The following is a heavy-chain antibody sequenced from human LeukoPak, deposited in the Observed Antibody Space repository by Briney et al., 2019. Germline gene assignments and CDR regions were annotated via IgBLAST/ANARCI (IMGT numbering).Heavy chain of an antibody. V-gene: IGHV4-39*07. CDR1: GGSISSSSYY. J-gene: IGHJ2*01. D-gene: IGHD6-13*01. Sequence: SETLSLTCTVSGGSISSSSYYWGWIRQPPGKGLEWIGTINYSGSPYYSPSLKSRLTISVDTSKNQFSLKLSSVTAADTAVYYCARTYGSSGLGYFDLWGRGTLVTVSS. CDR3: ARTYGSSGLGYFDL. CDR2: INYSGSP.